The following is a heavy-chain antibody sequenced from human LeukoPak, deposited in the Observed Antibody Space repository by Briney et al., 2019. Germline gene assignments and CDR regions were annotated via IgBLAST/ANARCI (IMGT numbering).Heavy chain of an antibody. CDR2: VNPNSGST. CDR3: AKVSFFGQYNNSGYSPPLDT. CDR1: GYNFIAYY. D-gene: IGHD3-22*01. J-gene: IGHJ5*02. V-gene: IGHV1-2*02. Sequence: ASVPVSCKASGYNFIAYYIRWVRQAPGQGLQWMGWVNPNSGSTNYAQSFQGRVTMTRDTSISTVYMELSRLRPDDTAVYYCAKVSFFGQYNNSGYSPPLDTWGQGTLVTVSS.